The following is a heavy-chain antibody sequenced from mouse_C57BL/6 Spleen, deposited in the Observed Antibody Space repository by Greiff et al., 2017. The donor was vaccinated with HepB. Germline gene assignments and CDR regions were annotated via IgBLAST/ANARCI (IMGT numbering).Heavy chain of an antibody. CDR2: ISYDGSN. CDR1: GYSITSGYY. CDR3: ARRDGSSPFYYAMDY. Sequence: EVQLVESGPGLVKPSQSLSLTCSVTGYSITSGYYWNWIRQFPGNKLEWMGYISYDGSNNYNPSLKNRISITRDTSKNQFFLKLNSVTTEDTATYYCARRDGSSPFYYAMDYWGQGTSVTVSS. J-gene: IGHJ4*01. V-gene: IGHV3-6*01. D-gene: IGHD1-1*01.